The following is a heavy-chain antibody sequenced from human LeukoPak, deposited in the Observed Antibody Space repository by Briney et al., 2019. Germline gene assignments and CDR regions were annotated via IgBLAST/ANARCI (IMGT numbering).Heavy chain of an antibody. Sequence: PGGSLRLSCAASGFTFSSYSMNWARQAPGKGLEWVSSISSSSSYIYYADSVKGRFTISRDNAKNSLYLQMNSLRAEDTAVYYCARDGDIVVVPAYYMDVWGKGTTVTVSS. V-gene: IGHV3-21*01. J-gene: IGHJ6*03. CDR2: ISSSSSYI. CDR3: ARDGDIVVVPAYYMDV. D-gene: IGHD2-2*01. CDR1: GFTFSSYS.